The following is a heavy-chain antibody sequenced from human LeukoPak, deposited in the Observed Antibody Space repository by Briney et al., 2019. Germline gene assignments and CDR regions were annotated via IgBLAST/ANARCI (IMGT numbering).Heavy chain of an antibody. D-gene: IGHD3-22*01. Sequence: GGSLRLSCAASGFTFSSYSMNWVRQAPGKGLEWVSSISSSSSYIYYADSVKGRFTISRDNAKNSLYLQMNSLRAEDTAVYYCARDLSPYYYDSSGYYRHWFDPWGQGTLVSVSS. CDR3: ARDLSPYYYDSSGYYRHWFDP. J-gene: IGHJ5*02. V-gene: IGHV3-21*01. CDR1: GFTFSSYS. CDR2: ISSSSSYI.